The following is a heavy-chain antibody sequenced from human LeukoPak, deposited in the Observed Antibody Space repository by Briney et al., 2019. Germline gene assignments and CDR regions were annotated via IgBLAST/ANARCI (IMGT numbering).Heavy chain of an antibody. CDR2: INPNSGGT. D-gene: IGHD2-2*02. V-gene: IGHV1-2*02. J-gene: IGHJ6*03. CDR3: ARLRAVPAAIQGRAPLFLGDYYMDV. CDR1: GYTFTCYY. Sequence: ASVTVSCKASGYTFTCYYMHWVRQAPGQGLEWMGWINPNSGGTNYAQKFQGRVTMTRDTSISTAYMELSRLRSDDTAVYYCARLRAVPAAIQGRAPLFLGDYYMDVWGKGTTVTVSS.